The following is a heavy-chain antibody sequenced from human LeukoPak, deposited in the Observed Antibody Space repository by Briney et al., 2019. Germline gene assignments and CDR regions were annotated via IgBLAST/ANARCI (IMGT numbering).Heavy chain of an antibody. CDR2: IYHSGST. J-gene: IGHJ5*02. V-gene: IGHV4-39*07. CDR1: GGSISSSSYY. D-gene: IGHD3-10*01. Sequence: SETLSLTCTVSGGSISSSSYYWGWIRQPPGKGLEWIGSIYHSGSTYYNPSLKSRVTISVDTSKNQFSLKLSSVTAADTAVYYCARGITMVRGVIITGVWFDPWGQGTLVTVSS. CDR3: ARGITMVRGVIITGVWFDP.